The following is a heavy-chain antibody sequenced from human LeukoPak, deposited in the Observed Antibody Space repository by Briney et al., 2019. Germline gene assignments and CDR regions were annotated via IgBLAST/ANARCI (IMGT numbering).Heavy chain of an antibody. CDR2: IYPGDSDT. CDR3: ARRGPLTGDAFDI. J-gene: IGHJ3*02. D-gene: IGHD7-27*01. V-gene: IGHV5-51*01. Sequence: GESLKISCKGSGYSFTNYWIGWVRQMPGKGLEWMGIIYPGDSDTRYSPSFQGQVTISADKSISTAYLQWSSLKASDTAMYYCARRGPLTGDAFDIWGQGTMVAVSS. CDR1: GYSFTNYW.